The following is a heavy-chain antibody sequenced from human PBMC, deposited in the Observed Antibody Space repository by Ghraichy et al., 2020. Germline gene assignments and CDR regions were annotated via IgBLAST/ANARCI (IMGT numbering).Heavy chain of an antibody. CDR1: GFTFSNAW. D-gene: IGHD3-9*01. V-gene: IGHV3-15*01. CDR2: IKSKTDGGTT. CDR3: TTVSQYESIFCRV. Sequence: LSLTCAASGFTFSNAWMSWVRQAPGKGLEWVGRIKSKTDGGTTDYAAPVKGRFTISRDDSKNTLYLQMNSLKTEDTAVYYCTTVSQYESIFCRVWGQGTLVTVSS. J-gene: IGHJ4*02.